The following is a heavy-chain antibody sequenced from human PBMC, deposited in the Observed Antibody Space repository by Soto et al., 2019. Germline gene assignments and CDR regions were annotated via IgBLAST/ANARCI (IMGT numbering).Heavy chain of an antibody. V-gene: IGHV4-34*01. CDR2: INHSGST. Sequence: SETLSLTCAVYGGSFSGYYWSWIRQPPGKGLEWIGEINHSGSTNYNPSLKSRVTISVDTSKNQFSLKLSSVTAADTAVYYCARVETRITITVAYYYMDVWGKGTTVTVSS. J-gene: IGHJ6*03. CDR1: GGSFSGYY. D-gene: IGHD3-3*01. CDR3: ARVETRITITVAYYYMDV.